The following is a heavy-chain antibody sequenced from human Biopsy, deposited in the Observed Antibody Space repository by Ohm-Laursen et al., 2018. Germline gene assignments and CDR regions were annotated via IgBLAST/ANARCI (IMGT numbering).Heavy chain of an antibody. CDR2: IYQSGST. V-gene: IGHV4-34*01. CDR1: GGSFRGYY. J-gene: IGHJ6*02. Sequence: SDTLSLTCAVYGGSFRGYYWSWIRQPPGKGLEWIGEIYQSGSTNYKPSLKSRVSISVDTSKNQFSLKVRSVTAADTAVYYCVRGVDYYDPYHYYALDVWGQGTTVTVSS. CDR3: VRGVDYYDPYHYYALDV. D-gene: IGHD3-22*01.